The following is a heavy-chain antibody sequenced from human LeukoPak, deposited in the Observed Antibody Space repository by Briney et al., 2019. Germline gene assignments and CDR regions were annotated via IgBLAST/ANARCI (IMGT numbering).Heavy chain of an antibody. J-gene: IGHJ4*02. Sequence: GGSLRLSCVASGFTFSSYAINWVRQAPGKGLEWVSGASGSGGRTYYADSVKGRFTISRENSKNTLYLQMNSLRAEDTAVYYCAKVRLYGDYPEIDYWGQGTLVAVSS. CDR2: ASGSGGRT. CDR1: GFTFSSYA. CDR3: AKVRLYGDYPEIDY. D-gene: IGHD4-17*01. V-gene: IGHV3-23*01.